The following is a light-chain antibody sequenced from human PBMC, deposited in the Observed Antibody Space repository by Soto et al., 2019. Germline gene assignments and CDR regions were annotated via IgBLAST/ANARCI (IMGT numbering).Light chain of an antibody. CDR3: QQYGSSFT. V-gene: IGKV3-11*01. CDR1: ESVSNS. J-gene: IGKJ5*01. CDR2: NAS. Sequence: ETVLTQSPATLSLSPGERATLSCRASESVSNSLAWYQHKPGQAPRLLIYNASNRATGIPARFSGSGSGTDFTLTVSRLEPEDFAVYYCQQYGSSFTFGQGTRLEI.